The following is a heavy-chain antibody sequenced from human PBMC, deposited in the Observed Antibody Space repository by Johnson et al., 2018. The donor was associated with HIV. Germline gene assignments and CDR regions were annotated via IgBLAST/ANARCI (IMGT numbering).Heavy chain of an antibody. V-gene: IGHV3-30*18. Sequence: QVQLVESGGGVVQPGRSLRVSCAASGFTFSRYGMHWVRQAPGQGLEWVSVTSNDGSNNYYAHSVLGRFTIYRANFKNTLYLQMNGLRPEDTAVYYCAKEDPWRRAFDIWGQGTVVTVSS. J-gene: IGHJ3*02. CDR1: GFTFSRYG. D-gene: IGHD1-1*01. CDR2: TSNDGSNN. CDR3: AKEDPWRRAFDI.